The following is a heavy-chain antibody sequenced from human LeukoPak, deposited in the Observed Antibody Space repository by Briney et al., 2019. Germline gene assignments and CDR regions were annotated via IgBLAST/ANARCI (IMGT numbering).Heavy chain of an antibody. CDR1: GYTFTGYY. J-gene: IGHJ3*02. V-gene: IGHV1-2*02. Sequence: ASVKVSCKASGYTFTGYYMHWVRQAPGQGLEWMGWINPNSGGTNYAQKFQGRVTMTRDTSISTAYMELSRLRSDDTAVYYCARATTYYYDRSGYYYDHDAFDIWGQGTMVTVSS. D-gene: IGHD3-22*01. CDR2: INPNSGGT. CDR3: ARATTYYYDRSGYYYDHDAFDI.